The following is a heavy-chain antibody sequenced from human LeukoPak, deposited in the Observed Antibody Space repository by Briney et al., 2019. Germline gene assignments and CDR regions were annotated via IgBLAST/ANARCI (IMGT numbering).Heavy chain of an antibody. CDR2: IIPIFGTA. CDR1: GGXFSSYA. Sequence: SVKVSCKASGGXFSSYAISWVRQAPGQGLEWMGGIIPIFGTANYAQRFQGRVTITADESTSTAYMELSSLRSEDTAVYYCARERQQLDHFDYWGQGTLVTVSS. J-gene: IGHJ4*02. CDR3: ARERQQLDHFDY. V-gene: IGHV1-69*13. D-gene: IGHD6-13*01.